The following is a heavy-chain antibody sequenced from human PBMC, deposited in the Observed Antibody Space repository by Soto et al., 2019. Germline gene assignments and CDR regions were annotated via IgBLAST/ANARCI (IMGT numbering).Heavy chain of an antibody. Sequence: GASVKVSCKASGGTFSSYAISWVRQAPGQGLEWMGGIIPIFGTANYAQKFQGRVTITADESTSTAYMELSSLRSEDTAVYYCAGATEGGFYYYYYYGMDVWGQGTTVTVSS. V-gene: IGHV1-69*13. CDR3: AGATEGGFYYYYYYGMDV. J-gene: IGHJ6*02. D-gene: IGHD3-16*01. CDR2: IIPIFGTA. CDR1: GGTFSSYA.